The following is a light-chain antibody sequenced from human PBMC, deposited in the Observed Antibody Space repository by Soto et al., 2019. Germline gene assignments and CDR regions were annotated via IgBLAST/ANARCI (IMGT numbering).Light chain of an antibody. CDR1: QDNYTW. Sequence: DIQITQSPSTLSATFGDRVNITWRASQDNYTWVAWYQQKPGLGPKLLIYDASTLASGVPSRFSGSASGTEFTFTIAGLQPDDFATYYCQQYDSYPWTFGQGTNVDIK. CDR2: DAS. CDR3: QQYDSYPWT. J-gene: IGKJ1*01. V-gene: IGKV1-5*01.